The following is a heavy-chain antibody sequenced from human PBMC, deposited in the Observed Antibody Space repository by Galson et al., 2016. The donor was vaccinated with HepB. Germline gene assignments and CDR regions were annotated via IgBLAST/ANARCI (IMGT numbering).Heavy chain of an antibody. CDR2: IIPISDTP. CDR1: GGSFRNYA. D-gene: IGHD5-18*01. CDR3: ARVQVDTTMADSGLYYYYMDV. Sequence: SVKVSCKASGGSFRNYAITWVRQAPGQGLEWMGGIIPISDTPHYAQKFRGRVTITADESTTTTYMELSSLTSADTAVYFCARVQVDTTMADSGLYYYYMDVWGEGTTVTVS. V-gene: IGHV1-69*13. J-gene: IGHJ6*03.